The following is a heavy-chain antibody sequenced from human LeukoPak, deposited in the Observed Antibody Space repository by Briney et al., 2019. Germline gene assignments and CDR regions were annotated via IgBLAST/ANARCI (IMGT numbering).Heavy chain of an antibody. V-gene: IGHV7-4-1*02. J-gene: IGHJ4*02. Sequence: ASVKVSCKASGYTFSSHTTNWVRQAPGQGLEWMGWINMNTGNPTYAQGFAGRFVFSLDTSASTAYMQIISLKAEDTAVYYCARDRAFVHFDYWGQGTLVTVSS. D-gene: IGHD1-26*01. CDR3: ARDRAFVHFDY. CDR2: INMNTGNP. CDR1: GYTFSSHT.